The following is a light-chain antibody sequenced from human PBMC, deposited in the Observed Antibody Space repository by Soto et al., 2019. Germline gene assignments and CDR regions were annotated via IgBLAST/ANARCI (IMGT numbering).Light chain of an antibody. CDR3: SSYAGSSSNSYV. V-gene: IGLV2-8*01. J-gene: IGLJ1*01. CDR2: EVS. Sequence: QSALTQTPSASGSPGQSVTISCTGTSSDVGDYNHVSWYQQHPGKAPKLMIYEVSKRPSGVPDRFSGSKSGNTASLTIFGLQAEDEADYYCSSYAGSSSNSYVFGTGTKVTVL. CDR1: SSDVGDYNH.